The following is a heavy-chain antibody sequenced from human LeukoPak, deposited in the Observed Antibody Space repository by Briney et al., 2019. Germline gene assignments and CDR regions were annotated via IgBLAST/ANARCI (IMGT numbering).Heavy chain of an antibody. V-gene: IGHV4-34*01. D-gene: IGHD5-18*01. Sequence: SETLSLTCAVYGGSFSGYYWSWIRQPPGKGLEWIGEINHSGSTNYNPSLKSRVTISVDTSKNRFSLKLSSVTAADTAVYYCARGKTWIQLWPHSAYVDVWGKGTTVTVSS. CDR2: INHSGST. J-gene: IGHJ6*03. CDR1: GGSFSGYY. CDR3: ARGKTWIQLWPHSAYVDV.